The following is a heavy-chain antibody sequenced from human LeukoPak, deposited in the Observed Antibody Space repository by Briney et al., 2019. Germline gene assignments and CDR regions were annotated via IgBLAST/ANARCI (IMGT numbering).Heavy chain of an antibody. D-gene: IGHD6-13*01. J-gene: IGHJ6*02. V-gene: IGHV1-18*01. CDR2: INAYNGNT. CDR3: ARDRSMGAAAGPYYYYGMDV. Sequence: VASVKLSCKASGYTCTSYGISWVRQAPGQGLEWMGLINAYNGNTNYAQKRQGRVTMTTDPSTSTAYMELRSLRSDDTAVYYCARDRSMGAAAGPYYYYGMDVWGQGTTVTVSS. CDR1: GYTCTSYG.